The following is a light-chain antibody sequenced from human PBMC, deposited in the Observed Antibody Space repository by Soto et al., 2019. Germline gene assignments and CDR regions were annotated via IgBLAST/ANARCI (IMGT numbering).Light chain of an antibody. CDR2: EVT. CDR3: SSFTSSSTQV. Sequence: QSALTQPASVSGSPGQSITISCTGTSSDVGGYNYVSWYQQHPGKAPKLMIFEVTNRPSGVSNRFSGSKSGNTASLTISGLQAEDEADYYCSSFTSSSTQVFGGGTKVIVL. V-gene: IGLV2-14*01. J-gene: IGLJ2*01. CDR1: SSDVGGYNY.